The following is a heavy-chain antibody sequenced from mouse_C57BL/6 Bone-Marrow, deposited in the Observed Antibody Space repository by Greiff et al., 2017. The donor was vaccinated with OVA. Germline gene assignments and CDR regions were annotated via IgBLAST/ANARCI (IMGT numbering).Heavy chain of an antibody. CDR3: AREENYTVVATEYAMDY. D-gene: IGHD1-1*01. CDR2: IDPSDSYT. Sequence: QVQLQQPGAELVMPGASVKLSCKASGYTFTSYWMHWVKQRPGQGLEWIGEIDPSDSYTNYNQKFKGKSTLTVDKSSSTDYMQRSSLTSEDSAVYYCAREENYTVVATEYAMDYWGQGTSVTVSS. CDR1: GYTFTSYW. V-gene: IGHV1-69*01. J-gene: IGHJ4*01.